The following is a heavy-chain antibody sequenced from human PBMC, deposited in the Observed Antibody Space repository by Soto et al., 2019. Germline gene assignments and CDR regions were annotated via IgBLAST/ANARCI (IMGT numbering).Heavy chain of an antibody. D-gene: IGHD5-18*01. CDR3: AGGPEIQLWLDS. V-gene: IGHV4-34*01. J-gene: IGHJ5*01. Sequence: SETLSLTPAVYGGSLSGHYWSWLRQPPGKGLEWIGEINHSGSTNYNPSLKSRVTISLGTSKNQFSLKLSSVTAADTAVHYCAGGPEIQLWLDSWGPGTPVTVSS. CDR1: GGSLSGHY. CDR2: INHSGST.